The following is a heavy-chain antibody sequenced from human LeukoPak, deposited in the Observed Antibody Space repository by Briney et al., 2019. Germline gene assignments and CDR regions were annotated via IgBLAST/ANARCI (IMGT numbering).Heavy chain of an antibody. CDR2: ISGSGVST. Sequence: PGGSLRLSCAASGFTFSSYAMNWVHQAPGKGLEWVSVISGSGVSTYYADSVKGRFTISRDNFKNTLYLQMTSLRAEDTAVYYCAKEVASGTSPVEYWGQGTLVTVSS. D-gene: IGHD1-1*01. CDR1: GFTFSSYA. V-gene: IGHV3-23*01. J-gene: IGHJ4*02. CDR3: AKEVASGTSPVEY.